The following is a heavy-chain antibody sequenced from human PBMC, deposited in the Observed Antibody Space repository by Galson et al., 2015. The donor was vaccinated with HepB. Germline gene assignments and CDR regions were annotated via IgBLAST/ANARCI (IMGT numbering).Heavy chain of an antibody. D-gene: IGHD3-22*01. CDR3: ARTYYYDSSGYSGY. CDR2: ISGSGGTT. Sequence: SLRLSCAASGFTFSSYAMSWVRQAPGKGPEWVSTISGSGGTTYYADSVKGRFTISRDNSKNTLYLQMNSLRAEDTAVYYCARTYYYDSSGYSGYWGQGTLVTVSS. J-gene: IGHJ4*02. V-gene: IGHV3-23*01. CDR1: GFTFSSYA.